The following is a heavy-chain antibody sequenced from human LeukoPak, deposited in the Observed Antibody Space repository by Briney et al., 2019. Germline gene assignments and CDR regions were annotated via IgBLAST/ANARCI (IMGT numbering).Heavy chain of an antibody. CDR3: ARDANTYYCTSTSCGFDP. D-gene: IGHD2-2*01. Sequence: GGFLRLSCAASGFTFSSYWMSWVRQAPGKGLEWVANIKQDGGEKYYVDSVKGRFTISRDNAKNSLYLQMNSLRAEDTAVYYCARDANTYYCTSTSCGFDPWGQGTLVTVSS. J-gene: IGHJ5*02. V-gene: IGHV3-7*03. CDR2: IKQDGGEK. CDR1: GFTFSSYW.